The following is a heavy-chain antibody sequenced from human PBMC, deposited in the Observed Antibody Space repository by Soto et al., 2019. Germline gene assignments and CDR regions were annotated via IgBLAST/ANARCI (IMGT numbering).Heavy chain of an antibody. CDR2: IYYSGRA. Sequence: SETLSLTCTLSGASITSTTYFWAWIRQPPGKGLEWVGSIYYSGRAYYNPSLRSRVTISVDRSKNQFSLTMSSVTAADTAVYYCAKNLPRTGRFEYWGQGTSVTVSS. J-gene: IGHJ4*02. CDR3: AKNLPRTGRFEY. V-gene: IGHV4-39*01. CDR1: GASITSTTYF.